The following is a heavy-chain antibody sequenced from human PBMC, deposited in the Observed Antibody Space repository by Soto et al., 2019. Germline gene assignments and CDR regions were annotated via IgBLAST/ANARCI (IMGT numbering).Heavy chain of an antibody. Sequence: ASVKVSCKASGYTFTSYAMNWVRQAPGQRLEWMGWINAGNGNTKYSQKFQGRVTITRDTSASTAYMELSSLRSEDTAVYYCASGPHFQSSGWYLHYYYGMDVWGQGTTVTVSS. CDR2: INAGNGNT. J-gene: IGHJ6*02. V-gene: IGHV1-3*01. CDR3: ASGPHFQSSGWYLHYYYGMDV. CDR1: GYTFTSYA. D-gene: IGHD6-19*01.